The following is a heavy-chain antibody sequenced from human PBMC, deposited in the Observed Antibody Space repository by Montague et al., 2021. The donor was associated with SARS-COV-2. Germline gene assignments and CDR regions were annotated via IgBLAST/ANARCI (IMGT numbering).Heavy chain of an antibody. D-gene: IGHD2-2*01. CDR2: VFSGGNS. CDR3: VRDIYCRSTDCIGNAFDV. Sequence: SETLSLTCTVSGAFITSHYWSWIRQPPGKGLEWIGNVFSGGNSKYNPSLKSRVTLSVDTSKNQFSLKLTSVTTADTALYYCVRDIYCRSTDCIGNAFDVWGQGTMVSVFS. V-gene: IGHV4-59*11. CDR1: GAFITSHY. J-gene: IGHJ3*01.